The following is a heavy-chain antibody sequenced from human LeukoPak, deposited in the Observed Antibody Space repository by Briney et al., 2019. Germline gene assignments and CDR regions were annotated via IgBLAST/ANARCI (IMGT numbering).Heavy chain of an antibody. D-gene: IGHD3-3*01. V-gene: IGHV4-59*01. CDR2: IYYSGST. Sequence: PSETPSLTCTVSGGSISSYYWSWIRQPPGKGLEWIGYIYYSGSTNYNPSLKSRVTISVDTSKNQFSLKLSSVTAADTAVYYCARDSRYYDFWSGYLPGYYYYYGMDVWGQGTTVTVSS. J-gene: IGHJ6*02. CDR1: GGSISSYY. CDR3: ARDSRYYDFWSGYLPGYYYYYGMDV.